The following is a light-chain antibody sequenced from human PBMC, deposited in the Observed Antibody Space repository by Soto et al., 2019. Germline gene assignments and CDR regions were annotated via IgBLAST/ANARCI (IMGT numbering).Light chain of an antibody. CDR3: QHYNSYSEA. J-gene: IGKJ1*01. Sequence: DIQMTQSPSTLSGSVGDRVTITCRASQTISSWLAWYQQQPGKAPKLLIYKASTSKSGVPSRFSGSGSGTEFTLTISSLQPDDFATYYCQHYNSYSEAFGQGTKVELK. CDR1: QTISSW. CDR2: KAS. V-gene: IGKV1-5*03.